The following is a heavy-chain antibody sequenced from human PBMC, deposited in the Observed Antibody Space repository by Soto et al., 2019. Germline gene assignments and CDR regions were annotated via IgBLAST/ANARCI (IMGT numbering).Heavy chain of an antibody. V-gene: IGHV3-30-3*01. CDR2: ISYDGSNK. CDR1: GFTFSTYS. D-gene: IGHD3-10*01. CDR3: AGGGYYYGSGSYYNAFDI. Sequence: QVQLVESGGGVVQPGRSLRLSCTASGFTFSTYSMHWVRQAPGKGLEWVAVISYDGSNKYYADSVKGRFTISRDNSKNTLYLQMNSLRSEDTAVYYCAGGGYYYGSGSYYNAFDIWGQGTMVTVSS. J-gene: IGHJ3*02.